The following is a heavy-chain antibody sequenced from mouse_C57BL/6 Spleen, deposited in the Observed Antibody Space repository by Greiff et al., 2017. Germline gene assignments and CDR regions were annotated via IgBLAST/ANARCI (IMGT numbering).Heavy chain of an antibody. Sequence: DVKLVESGPGLVKPSQSLSLTCSVTGYSITSGYYWNWIRQFPGNKLEWMGYISYDGSNNYNPSLKNRISITRDTSKNQFFLKLNSVTTEDTATYYCARSYGDYDAWFAYWGQGTLVTVSA. CDR2: ISYDGSN. V-gene: IGHV3-6*01. J-gene: IGHJ3*01. CDR1: GYSITSGYY. CDR3: ARSYGDYDAWFAY. D-gene: IGHD2-4*01.